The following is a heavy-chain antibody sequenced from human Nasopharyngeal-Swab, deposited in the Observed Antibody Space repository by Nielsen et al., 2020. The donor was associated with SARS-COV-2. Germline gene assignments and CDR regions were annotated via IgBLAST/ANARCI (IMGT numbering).Heavy chain of an antibody. V-gene: IGHV1-8*01. Sequence: ASVKVSCKTSGYTLINNDIHWVRQATGQGLEWMGWMNPNSETTGSAQKFQGRVTMTRNTSISTAYMELSSLTSEDTAVYYCARSSYCSGASCPAGYWGQGTLVTVSS. J-gene: IGHJ4*02. CDR1: GYTLINND. D-gene: IGHD2-15*01. CDR3: ARSSYCSGASCPAGY. CDR2: MNPNSETT.